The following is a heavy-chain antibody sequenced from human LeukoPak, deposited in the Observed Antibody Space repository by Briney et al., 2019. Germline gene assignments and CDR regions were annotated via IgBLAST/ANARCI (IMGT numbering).Heavy chain of an antibody. D-gene: IGHD1-14*01. J-gene: IGHJ5*02. CDR2: INHSGST. CDR1: GGSFSGYY. V-gene: IGHV4-34*01. Sequence: PSETLSLTCAVYGGSFSGYYWSWIRQPPGKGLEWIGEINHSGSTNYNPSLKSRVTISVDTSKNQFSLKLSSVTAADTAVYYCARLMYYRFPMRGYNWFDPWGQGTLVTVSS. CDR3: ARLMYYRFPMRGYNWFDP.